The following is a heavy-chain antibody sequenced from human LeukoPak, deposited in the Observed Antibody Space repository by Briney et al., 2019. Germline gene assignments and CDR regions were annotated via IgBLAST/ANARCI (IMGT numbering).Heavy chain of an antibody. CDR2: IKQDGSEK. Sequence: PGGSLRLSCAASGFTFSDYYMSWVRQAPGKGLEWVANIKQDGSEKYYVDSVKGRFTISRDNAKNSLYLQMNSLRAEDTAVYYCAKVGEGTAEDYYFDYWGQGTLVTVSS. J-gene: IGHJ4*02. V-gene: IGHV3-7*03. CDR1: GFTFSDYY. CDR3: AKVGEGTAEDYYFDY. D-gene: IGHD1-26*01.